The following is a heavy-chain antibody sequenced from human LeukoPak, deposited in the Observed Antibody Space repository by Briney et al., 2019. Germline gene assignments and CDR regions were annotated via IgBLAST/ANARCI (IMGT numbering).Heavy chain of an antibody. CDR1: GFTVSSNY. D-gene: IGHD2-15*01. Sequence: GGSLRLSCAASGFTVSSNYMSWVRQAPGKGLEWVSVIYSGGSTYYADSVKGRFTISRDNSKNTLYLQMNSLRAEDTAVYYCARGGYCSGGSCYSSDAFDIWGQGTMVTVSS. CDR2: IYSGGST. J-gene: IGHJ3*02. CDR3: ARGGYCSGGSCYSSDAFDI. V-gene: IGHV3-66*01.